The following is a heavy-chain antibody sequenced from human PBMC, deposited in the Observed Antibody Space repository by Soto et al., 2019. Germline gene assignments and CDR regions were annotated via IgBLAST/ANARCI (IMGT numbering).Heavy chain of an antibody. CDR1: GGSISSSSYY. CDR2: IYYSGST. CDR3: VSPQLVRDADY. D-gene: IGHD6-13*01. V-gene: IGHV4-39*01. Sequence: QLQLQESGPGLVKPSETLSLTCTVSGGSISSSSYYWGWIRQPPGKGLEWIGSIYYSGSTYYNPSLKSRVTISVDTSKNQFSLKLSSVTAADTAVYYCVSPQLVRDADYWGQGTLVTVSS. J-gene: IGHJ4*02.